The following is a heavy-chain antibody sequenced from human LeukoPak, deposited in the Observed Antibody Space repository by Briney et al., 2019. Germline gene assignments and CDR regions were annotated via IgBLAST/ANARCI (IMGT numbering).Heavy chain of an antibody. J-gene: IGHJ5*02. CDR2: ISYDGSNK. V-gene: IGHV3-30*18. CDR1: GFTFSSYG. D-gene: IGHD2-15*01. Sequence: GGSLRLSCAASGFTFSSYGMHWVRQAPGKGLEWVAVISYDGSNKYYADSVKGRFTISRDNSKNTLYLQMNSLRAEDTAVYYCAKDAVYCSGGSCYSGWFDPWGQGTLVTVPS. CDR3: AKDAVYCSGGSCYSGWFDP.